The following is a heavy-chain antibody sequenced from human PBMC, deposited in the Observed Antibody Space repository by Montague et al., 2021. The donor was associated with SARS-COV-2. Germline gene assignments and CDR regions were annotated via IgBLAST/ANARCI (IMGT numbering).Heavy chain of an antibody. CDR3: ARLGDGIVPSPILGLGPYYSFYYMDV. Sequence: SETLSLTCLVSGGSISSSSFYWGWIRQPPGKGLEWIGEISHNGNTKYNPSLQSRVSISLDTSKNQFSLKVSSVTAADTAIYYCARLGDGIVPSPILGLGPYYSFYYMDVWGKGTTVTVSS. V-gene: IGHV4-61*05. D-gene: IGHD2-2*02. J-gene: IGHJ6*03. CDR1: GGSISSSSFY. CDR2: ISHNGNT.